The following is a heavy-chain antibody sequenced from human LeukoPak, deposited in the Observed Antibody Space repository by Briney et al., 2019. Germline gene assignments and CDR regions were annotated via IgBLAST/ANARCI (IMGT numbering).Heavy chain of an antibody. CDR1: GGSLSSSSYY. Sequence: SETLSLTCTVSGGSLSSSSYYWDWIRQPPGEGLEGIGSIYYSGSTYSGSTYYNPSLKSRVTISVDTSKNQFSLKLSSVTAADTAVYYCARRRSNYDDYWGQRTLVTVSS. CDR3: ARRRSNYDDY. D-gene: IGHD4-11*01. J-gene: IGHJ4*02. V-gene: IGHV4-39*01. CDR2: IYYSGSTYSGST.